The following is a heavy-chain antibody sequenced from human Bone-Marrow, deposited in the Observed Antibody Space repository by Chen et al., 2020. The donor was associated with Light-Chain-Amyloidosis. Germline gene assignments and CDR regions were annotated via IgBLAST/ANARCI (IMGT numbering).Heavy chain of an antibody. CDR3: ARSAPAPPP. CDR2: VTNSSSNI. Sequence: EVQLVESGGGLVKPGGSLRLSCAASGFTFSNYDMNWVRQVPGKGLEWISAVTNSSSNIYYADSVRGRFTISRDNAKTPLYLQMNSLRAEDTAMYYCARSAPAPPPWGQGTL. CDR1: GFTFSNYD. D-gene: IGHD2-15*01. V-gene: IGHV3-21*01. J-gene: IGHJ5*02.